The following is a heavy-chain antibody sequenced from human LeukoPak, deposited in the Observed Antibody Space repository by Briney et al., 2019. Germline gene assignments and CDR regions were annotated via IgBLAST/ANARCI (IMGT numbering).Heavy chain of an antibody. V-gene: IGHV1-24*01. CDR2: FDPEDGET. D-gene: IGHD1-1*01. J-gene: IGHJ6*02. Sequence: ASVKVSCKVSGYTLTELSMHWVRQAPGKGLEWMGGFDPEDGETIYAQKFQGRVTMTEDTSTDTAYMELSSLRSEDTAVYYCATDPSWSVQLEPNYYYGMDVWGRGTTVTVSS. CDR1: GYTLTELS. CDR3: ATDPSWSVQLEPNYYYGMDV.